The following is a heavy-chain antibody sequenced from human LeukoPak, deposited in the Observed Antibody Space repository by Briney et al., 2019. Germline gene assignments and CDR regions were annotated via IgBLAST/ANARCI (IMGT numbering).Heavy chain of an antibody. V-gene: IGHV1-18*01. Sequence: VASVKVSCKASGYTFTSYGISWVRQAPGQGLEWIGWISAYNGNTNYAQKLQGRVTMTTDTSTSTAYMELRSLRSDDTAVYYCARDRLYYGSGSYSPSYYWGQGTLVTVSS. CDR2: ISAYNGNT. J-gene: IGHJ4*02. D-gene: IGHD3-10*01. CDR1: GYTFTSYG. CDR3: ARDRLYYGSGSYSPSYY.